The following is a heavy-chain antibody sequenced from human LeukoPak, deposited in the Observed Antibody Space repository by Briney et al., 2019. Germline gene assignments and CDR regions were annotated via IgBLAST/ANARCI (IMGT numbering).Heavy chain of an antibody. J-gene: IGHJ2*01. D-gene: IGHD5-18*01. CDR3: AKGSVDTAMVNGLWYFDL. CDR1: RFTFSDYS. Sequence: SGGSLSLSCVASRFTFSDYSMNWVRQAPGKGLEWVSSISSGSTFVYYADSVKGRFTISRDNAKNSLYLQMSSLRADDAAVYFCAKGSVDTAMVNGLWYFDLWGRGTLVTVSS. CDR2: ISSGSTFV. V-gene: IGHV3-21*01.